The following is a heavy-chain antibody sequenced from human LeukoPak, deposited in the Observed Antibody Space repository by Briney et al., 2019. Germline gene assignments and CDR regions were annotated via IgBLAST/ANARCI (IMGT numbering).Heavy chain of an antibody. CDR3: ARDGRFLEWLLYPYYFDY. V-gene: IGHV4-38-2*02. J-gene: IGHJ4*02. CDR1: GYSISSGYY. CDR2: IYHSGST. Sequence: SETLSLTCTVSGYSISSGYYWGWIRQPPGKGLEWIGSIYHSGSTYYNPSLKSRATISVDTSKNQFSLKLSSVTAADTAVYYCARDGRFLEWLLYPYYFDYWGQGTLVTVSS. D-gene: IGHD3-3*01.